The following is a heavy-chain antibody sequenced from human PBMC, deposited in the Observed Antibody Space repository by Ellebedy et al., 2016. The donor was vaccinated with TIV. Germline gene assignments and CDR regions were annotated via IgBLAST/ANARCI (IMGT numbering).Heavy chain of an antibody. CDR2: IDPSDSYT. CDR1: GYSFTTYW. J-gene: IGHJ3*02. V-gene: IGHV5-10-1*01. CDR3: ASRVGWAQFGIAVAGDAFDI. Sequence: GESLKISCKVSGYSFTTYWIGWVRQMPGKGLEWMGRIDPSDSYTNYSPSFQGHVTISADKSISTAYLQWSSLKASDTAMYYCASRVGWAQFGIAVAGDAFDIWGQGTMVTVSS. D-gene: IGHD6-19*01.